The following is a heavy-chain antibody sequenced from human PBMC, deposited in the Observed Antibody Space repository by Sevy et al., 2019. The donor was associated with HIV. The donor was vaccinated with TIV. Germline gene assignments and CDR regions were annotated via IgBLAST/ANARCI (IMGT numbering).Heavy chain of an antibody. Sequence: SETLSLTCAASGGSISSGGYSWSWIRQPPGKGLEWIGYIFHSGATYYIPSLQSRVTISVDLSKNQFSLNLSSVTAADTAVYYCARGRVGDTSSWYGAFDVWGQGTMVTVSS. J-gene: IGHJ3*01. D-gene: IGHD6-13*01. CDR3: ARGRVGDTSSWYGAFDV. CDR1: GGSISSGGYS. CDR2: IFHSGAT. V-gene: IGHV4-30-2*01.